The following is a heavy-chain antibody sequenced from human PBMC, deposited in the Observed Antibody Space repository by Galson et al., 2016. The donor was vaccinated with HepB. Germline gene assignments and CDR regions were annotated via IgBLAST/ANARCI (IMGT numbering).Heavy chain of an antibody. CDR2: SRSKTAGGTS. J-gene: IGHJ4*02. D-gene: IGHD6-19*01. Sequence: SLRLSCAASGFTFSDAWMSWVRLAPGKGLEWVGRSRSKTAGGTSDYAAPVKGRFTISRDDSKNTLYLQMNSLKTENTALYYYTTVGIAVAAANYWGQGTLITVSS. CDR3: TTVGIAVAAANY. CDR1: GFTFSDAW. V-gene: IGHV3-15*01.